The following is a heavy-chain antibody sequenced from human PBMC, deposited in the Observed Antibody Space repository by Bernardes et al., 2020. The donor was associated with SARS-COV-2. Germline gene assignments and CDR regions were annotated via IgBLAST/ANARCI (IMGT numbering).Heavy chain of an antibody. CDR2: TYYRSKWYN. CDR3: ARGNGYDIAARRYFDY. CDR1: GDSVSSNSAA. D-gene: IGHD6-6*01. V-gene: IGHV6-1*01. J-gene: IGHJ4*02. Sequence: SQTLSLTCAISGDSVSSNSAAWNWIRQSPSRGLEWLGRTYYRSKWYNDYAVSVKSRITINPDTSKNQFSLQLNSVTLEDTAVYYCARGNGYDIAARRYFDYWGQGTLVTVSS.